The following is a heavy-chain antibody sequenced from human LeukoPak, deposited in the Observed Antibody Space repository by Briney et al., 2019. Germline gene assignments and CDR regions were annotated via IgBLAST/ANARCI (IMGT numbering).Heavy chain of an antibody. Sequence: GGSLRLSCVASGLTFSSYAMHWVRQAPGKGLEWVAVISYGGSDKYYADSVKGRFTISRDNSHNTLYLQMNSLRAEDTAVYSCARERVNQRDYYYGMDVWGQGTTVIVSS. D-gene: IGHD1-14*01. CDR2: ISYGGSDK. J-gene: IGHJ6*02. CDR3: ARERVNQRDYYYGMDV. V-gene: IGHV3-30*04. CDR1: GLTFSSYA.